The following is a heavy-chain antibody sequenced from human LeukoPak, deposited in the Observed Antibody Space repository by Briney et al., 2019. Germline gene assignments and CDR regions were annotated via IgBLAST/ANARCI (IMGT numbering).Heavy chain of an antibody. D-gene: IGHD6-19*01. CDR3: ARFPLAGWTDAFDI. J-gene: IGHJ3*02. CDR2: INPNSGGT. V-gene: IGHV1-2*02. Sequence: ASVKVSCKASGYTFTGYYMHWVRQAPGRGLEWMGWINPNSGGTNYAQKFQGRVTMTRDTSISTAYMELSRLRSDDTAVYYCARFPLAGWTDAFDIWGQGTMVTVSS. CDR1: GYTFTGYY.